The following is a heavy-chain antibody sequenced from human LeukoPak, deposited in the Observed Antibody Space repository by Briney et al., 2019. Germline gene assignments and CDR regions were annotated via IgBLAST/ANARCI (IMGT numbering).Heavy chain of an antibody. J-gene: IGHJ5*02. D-gene: IGHD6-13*01. CDR1: GGSFSGYY. CDR2: INHSGST. Sequence: SETLSLTCAVYGGSFSGYYWSWIRQPPGKGLEWIGEINHSGSTNYNPSLKSRVTISVDTSKNQFSLKLSSVTAADTAVYYCARHEGYSSSSNWFDPWGQGTLVTVSS. V-gene: IGHV4-34*01. CDR3: ARHEGYSSSSNWFDP.